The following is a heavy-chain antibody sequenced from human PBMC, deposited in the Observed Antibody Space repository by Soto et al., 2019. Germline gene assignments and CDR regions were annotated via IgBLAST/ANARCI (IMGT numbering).Heavy chain of an antibody. D-gene: IGHD3-3*01. J-gene: IGHJ6*02. CDR3: ARDRVGYDFWSGYYYYGMDV. CDR2: IYYSGST. CDR1: GGSISSYY. Sequence: SETLSLTCTVSGGSISSYYWSWIRQPPGKELEWIGYIYYSGSTNYNPSLKSRVTISVDTSKNQFSLKLSSVTAADTAVYYCARDRVGYDFWSGYYYYGMDVWGQGTTVTVSS. V-gene: IGHV4-59*01.